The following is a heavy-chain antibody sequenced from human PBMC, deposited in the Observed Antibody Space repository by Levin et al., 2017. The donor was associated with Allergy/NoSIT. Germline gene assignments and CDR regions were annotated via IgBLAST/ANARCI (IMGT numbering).Heavy chain of an antibody. CDR2: IIPIFGAA. V-gene: IGHV1-69*13. Sequence: SVKVSCKASGGTFRNFAISWVRQAPGQGLEWMGGIIPIFGAANYAENFQGRVTLTADESTSTAYIQLSSLRSEDTAVYYCATESLDPATITYHYYGMDVWGQGTTVTVSS. D-gene: IGHD2-2*01. CDR1: GGTFRNFA. J-gene: IGHJ6*02. CDR3: ATESLDPATITYHYYGMDV.